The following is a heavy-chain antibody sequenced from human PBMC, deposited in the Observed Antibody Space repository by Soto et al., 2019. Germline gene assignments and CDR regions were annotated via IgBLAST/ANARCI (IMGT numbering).Heavy chain of an antibody. J-gene: IGHJ4*02. Sequence: FGPTLVNPTQTLTLTCTFSGFSLSTSGMRVSWIRQPPGKALEWLARIDWDDDKFYSTSLKTRLTISKDTSKNQVVLTMTNMDPVDTATYYCARIFSSYDSSGYSPYYFDYWGQGTLVTVSS. CDR2: IDWDDDK. CDR3: ARIFSSYDSSGYSPYYFDY. V-gene: IGHV2-70*04. CDR1: GFSLSTSGMR. D-gene: IGHD3-22*01.